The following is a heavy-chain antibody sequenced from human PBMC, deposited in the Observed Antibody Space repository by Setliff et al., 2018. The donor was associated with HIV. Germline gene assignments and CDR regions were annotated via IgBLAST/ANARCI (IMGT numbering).Heavy chain of an antibody. CDR2: IYHSGST. Sequence: PSETLSLTCAVSGYSISSGYYWGWIRQPPGKGLEWIGSIYHSGSTYYNPSLKSRITISVDTSKNQFSLKLSSVTAADTAVYYCARKNRYCSGGSCYYFDSWGLGTLVTVSS. CDR3: ARKNRYCSGGSCYYFDS. V-gene: IGHV4-38-2*01. CDR1: GYSISSGYY. D-gene: IGHD2-15*01. J-gene: IGHJ4*02.